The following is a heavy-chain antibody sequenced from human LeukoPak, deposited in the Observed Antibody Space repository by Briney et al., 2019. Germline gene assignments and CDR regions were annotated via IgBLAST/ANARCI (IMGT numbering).Heavy chain of an antibody. J-gene: IGHJ3*02. CDR2: IKEDGSEK. CDR3: ARDWVAGVPFDAFDI. CDR1: GFTLSSYW. Sequence: GGSLRLSYAASGFTLSSYWMSWVRQAPGKGLEWVANIKEDGSEKYYVDSVKGRFTISRDNAKNSLYLHMNGLTAEDTAMYYCARDWVAGVPFDAFDIWGQGTMVSVSS. V-gene: IGHV3-7*03. D-gene: IGHD3-10*01.